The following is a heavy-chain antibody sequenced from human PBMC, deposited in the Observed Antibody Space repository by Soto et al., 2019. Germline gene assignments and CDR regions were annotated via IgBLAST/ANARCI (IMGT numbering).Heavy chain of an antibody. V-gene: IGHV3-21*01. CDR1: GFSFYDSD. J-gene: IGHJ4*02. Sequence: EVQLVESGGGLVEPGGSLRLSCTGSGFSFYDSDMTWVRQAPGKGLEWVSSISSGGSFMFYAESFKGRFTISRNNAKNSLFLQMNSLRVEDMSIYYCARKHSSVATGYDYFDSWGQGTLVTVSS. CDR2: ISSGGSFM. CDR3: ARKHSSVATGYDYFDS. D-gene: IGHD3-3*01.